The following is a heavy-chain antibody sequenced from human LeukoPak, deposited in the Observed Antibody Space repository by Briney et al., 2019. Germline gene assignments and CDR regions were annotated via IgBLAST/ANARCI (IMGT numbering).Heavy chain of an antibody. V-gene: IGHV3-74*01. CDR2: INSDGSST. CDR3: ARETLQQLEEPYFDY. J-gene: IGHJ4*02. Sequence: PGGSLRLSCAASGFTFSSYWMHWVRQAPGKGLVWVSRINSDGSSTSYADSVKGRFTISRDNAKNTLYLQMNSLRAEDTAVHYCARETLQQLEEPYFDYWGQGTLVTVSS. CDR1: GFTFSSYW. D-gene: IGHD6-6*01.